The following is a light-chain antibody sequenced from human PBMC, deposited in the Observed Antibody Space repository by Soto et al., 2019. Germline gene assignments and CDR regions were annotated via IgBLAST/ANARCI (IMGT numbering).Light chain of an antibody. J-gene: IGLJ2*01. Sequence: QAVVTQEPSLTVSPGGTVTLTCASSTGAVTGGYYPNWFQRKPGQAPRPLIYSTSNKHSWTPARFSGSLLGGKAALTLSGVQHEDEAEYYCLLYYGGAQLIFGGGTKLTVL. V-gene: IGLV7-43*01. CDR2: STS. CDR1: TGAVTGGYY. CDR3: LLYYGGAQLI.